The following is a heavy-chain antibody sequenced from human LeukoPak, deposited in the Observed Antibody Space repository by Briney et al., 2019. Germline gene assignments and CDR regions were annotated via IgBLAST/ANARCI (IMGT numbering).Heavy chain of an antibody. CDR3: ARAPVTSCRGAYCYPFDY. Sequence: PGGSLRLSCAASGFTFSSNGMHWVRQAPGKGLEWVAVISYDGSNKHYADSVKGRFTISRDNSKNTLYLQMNSLRLEDAAVYFCARAPVTSCRGAYCYPFDYWGQGTQVTVSS. CDR2: ISYDGSNK. CDR1: GFTFSSNG. V-gene: IGHV3-30*03. J-gene: IGHJ4*02. D-gene: IGHD2-21*01.